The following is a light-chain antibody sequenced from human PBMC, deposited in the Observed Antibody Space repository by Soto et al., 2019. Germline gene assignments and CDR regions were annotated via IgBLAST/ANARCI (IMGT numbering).Light chain of an antibody. CDR2: EVS. CDR1: SSDVGGYNY. V-gene: IGLV2-8*01. CDR3: SSYAGSNGVV. Sequence: QSVLTQPPSASGSPGQSVTISCTGTSSDVGGYNYVSWYQQHPGKAPKLMIYEVSKRPSGVPDRFSGSKSGNTASLTDSGLQAEDEADYYCSSYAGSNGVVFGGGTKLTVL. J-gene: IGLJ2*01.